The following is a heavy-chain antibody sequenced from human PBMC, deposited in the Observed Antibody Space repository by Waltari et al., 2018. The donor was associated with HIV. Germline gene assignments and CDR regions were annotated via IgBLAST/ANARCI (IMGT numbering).Heavy chain of an antibody. Sequence: QVRLEQSGSEFRKPGASVKISCEASGYDFSNFNIHWVRQAPGQGLEWMGWINTKTGHAVYAQGLKGQFVFSLDTSVTTTYLQIPRLRFEDTAIYYCARDPGQNPQARGFFDSWGQGTLVA. CDR1: GYDFSNFN. D-gene: IGHD5-12*01. J-gene: IGHJ5*01. CDR3: ARDPGQNPQARGFFDS. V-gene: IGHV7-4-1*01. CDR2: INTKTGHA.